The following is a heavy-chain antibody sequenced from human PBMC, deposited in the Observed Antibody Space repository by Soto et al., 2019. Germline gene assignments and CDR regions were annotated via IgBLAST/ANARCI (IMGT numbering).Heavy chain of an antibody. J-gene: IGHJ4*02. CDR1: GFTFSSYS. CDR3: ARDGNGVDY. CDR2: ISSSGSTI. V-gene: IGHV3-48*01. Sequence: GGSLRLSCAASGFTFSSYSMNWVRQASGKGLEWVLYISSSGSTIYYADSVKGRFTISRDNAKNSLYLQMNSLRAEDTAVYYCARDGNGVDYWGQGTLVTVSS. D-gene: IGHD2-8*01.